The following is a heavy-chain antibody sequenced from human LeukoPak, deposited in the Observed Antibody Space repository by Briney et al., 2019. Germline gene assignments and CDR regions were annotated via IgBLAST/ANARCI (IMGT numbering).Heavy chain of an antibody. J-gene: IGHJ4*02. CDR2: IYHSGST. Sequence: SETLSLTCTVSGYSISRGNHWGWIRQPPGKGLEWIGSIYHSGSTYYNPSLKSRVTISVDTSKDQFSLRLSSVTAADTAVYYCARERRDVYKVYFDYWGQGTLVTVSS. D-gene: IGHD5-24*01. CDR3: ARERRDVYKVYFDY. V-gene: IGHV4-38-2*02. CDR1: GYSISRGNH.